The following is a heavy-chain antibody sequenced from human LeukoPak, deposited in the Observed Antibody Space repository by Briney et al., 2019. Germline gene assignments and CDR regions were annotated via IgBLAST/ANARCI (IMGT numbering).Heavy chain of an antibody. CDR3: AGTYYYDKGAFDI. J-gene: IGHJ3*02. Sequence: GGSLRLSCSASGFTFTTYGMNWVRQAPGKGLECVSVIYSGGSTYYADSVKGRFTISRDNSKNTLYLQMNSLRAEDTAVYYCAGTYYYDKGAFDIWGQETMVTVSS. V-gene: IGHV3-53*01. D-gene: IGHD3-22*01. CDR2: IYSGGST. CDR1: GFTFTTYG.